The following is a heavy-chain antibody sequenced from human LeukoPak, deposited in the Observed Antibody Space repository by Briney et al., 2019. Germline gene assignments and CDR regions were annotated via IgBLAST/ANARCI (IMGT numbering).Heavy chain of an antibody. CDR2: IYYSGGT. V-gene: IGHV4-59*08. CDR1: GGSISSYY. CDR3: ARLGSDDAFDI. Sequence: SETLSLTCTVSGGSISSYYWSWIRQPPGKGLEWIGYIYYSGGTNYNPSLKSRVTISVDTSKNQFSLKLSSVTAADTAVYYCARLGSDDAFDIWGQGTMVTVSS. J-gene: IGHJ3*02.